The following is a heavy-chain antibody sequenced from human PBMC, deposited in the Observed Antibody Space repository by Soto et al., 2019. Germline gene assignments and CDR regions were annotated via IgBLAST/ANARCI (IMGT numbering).Heavy chain of an antibody. D-gene: IGHD5-12*01. CDR3: ARPRYSGYDSYFGY. CDR2: ISYSGST. Sequence: SETLSLTCTVSGGSIISYYWNWIRQPPGKGLEWIGYISYSGSTNYNPSLKSRVTISVDTSKNQFSLGLSSVTAADTAVYYCARPRYSGYDSYFGYWGQGTLVTVPQ. V-gene: IGHV4-59*08. J-gene: IGHJ4*02. CDR1: GGSIISYY.